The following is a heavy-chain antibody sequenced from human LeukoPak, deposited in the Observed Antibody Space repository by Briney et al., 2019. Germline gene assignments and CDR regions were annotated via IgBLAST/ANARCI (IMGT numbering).Heavy chain of an antibody. CDR3: ARDKGQWLVGAFDI. CDR2: IYYSGST. Sequence: SETLSLTCAVSGGSISSGGYSWSWIRQPPGKGLEWIGYIYYSGSTYCNPSLKSRVTISVDTSKNQFSLKLSSVTAADTAVYYCARDKGQWLVGAFDIWGQGTMVTVSS. V-gene: IGHV4-31*11. J-gene: IGHJ3*02. CDR1: GGSISSGGYS. D-gene: IGHD6-19*01.